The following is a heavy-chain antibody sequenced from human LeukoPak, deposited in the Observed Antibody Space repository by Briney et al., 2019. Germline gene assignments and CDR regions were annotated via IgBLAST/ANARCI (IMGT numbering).Heavy chain of an antibody. CDR3: ARFTNGPGDY. J-gene: IGHJ4*02. CDR1: GYTFTGYY. V-gene: IGHV1-2*06. Sequence: ASVNVSCKASGYTFTGYYMHWVRQAPGQGLEWMGRINPNSGGTNYAQKFRGRVTMTRDTSISTAYMELSRLRSDDTAVYYCARFTNGPGDYWGQGTLVTVSS. CDR2: INPNSGGT. D-gene: IGHD2-8*01.